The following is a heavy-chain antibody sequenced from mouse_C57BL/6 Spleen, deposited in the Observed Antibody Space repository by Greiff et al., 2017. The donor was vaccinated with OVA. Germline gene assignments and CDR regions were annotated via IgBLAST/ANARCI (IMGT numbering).Heavy chain of an antibody. J-gene: IGHJ2*01. CDR1: GFTFSSYA. D-gene: IGHD2-5*01. CDR2: ISDGGSYT. Sequence: EVQVVESGGGLVKPGGSLKLSCAASGFTFSSYAMSWVRQTPEKRLEWVATISDGGSYTYYPDNVKGRFTISRDNAKNNLYLQMSHLKSEDTAMYYCARGYYSNPYYFDYWGQGTTLTVSS. CDR3: ARGYYSNPYYFDY. V-gene: IGHV5-4*01.